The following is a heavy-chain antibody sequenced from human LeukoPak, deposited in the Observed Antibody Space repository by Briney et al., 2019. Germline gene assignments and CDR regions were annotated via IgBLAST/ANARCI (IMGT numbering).Heavy chain of an antibody. CDR2: INHSGST. CDR1: GGSFSGYY. CDR3: ARCPGSSGWYPLDPYWYFDL. J-gene: IGHJ2*01. Sequence: PSETLSLTCAVYGGSFSGYYWSWIRQPPGKGLEWIGEINHSGSTNYNPSLKSRVTISVDTSKNQFSLKLSSVTAADTAVYYCARCPGSSGWYPLDPYWYFDLWGRGTLVTVSS. D-gene: IGHD6-19*01. V-gene: IGHV4-34*01.